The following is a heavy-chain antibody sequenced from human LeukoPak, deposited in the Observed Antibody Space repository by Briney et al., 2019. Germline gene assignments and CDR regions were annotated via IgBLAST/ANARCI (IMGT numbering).Heavy chain of an antibody. V-gene: IGHV4-4*02. D-gene: IGHD1-26*01. CDR3: ARGENVFDY. Sequence: PSETLSLTCAVSGDSISSGNWWSLVRQPPGKLLEWIGQIYHSGSTNYNPSLKSRVTISVDKSKNQFSLKLTSVTAADTAVYYCARGENVFDYWGQGTLVTVSS. J-gene: IGHJ4*02. CDR1: GDSISSGNW. CDR2: IYHSGST.